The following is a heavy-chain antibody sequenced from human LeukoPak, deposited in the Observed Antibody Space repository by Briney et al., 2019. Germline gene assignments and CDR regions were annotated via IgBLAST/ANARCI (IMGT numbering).Heavy chain of an antibody. CDR3: ARGRFLEWSNYYYYYGMDV. CDR1: GGSFSGYY. Sequence: PSETLSLTCAVYGGSFSGYYWSWIRQPPGKGLEWIGEINHSGSTNYNPSLKSRVTISVDTSKNQFSLKLSSVTAADTAVYYCARGRFLEWSNYYYYYGMDVWGQGTTVTVSS. D-gene: IGHD3-3*01. V-gene: IGHV4-34*01. CDR2: INHSGST. J-gene: IGHJ6*02.